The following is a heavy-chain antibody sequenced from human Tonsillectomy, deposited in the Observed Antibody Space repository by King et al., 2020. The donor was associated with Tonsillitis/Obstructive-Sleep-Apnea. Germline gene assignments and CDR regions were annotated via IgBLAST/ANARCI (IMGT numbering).Heavy chain of an antibody. CDR2: IYYTGTT. CDR1: GASVSSRDYY. Sequence: QLQESGPGLVKPSETLSLTCTVSGASVSSRDYYWGRIRQPPGKGLEWIGSIYYTGTTYYNPSLKSRVTISVDTSKNQFSLRRNSVTAADTADYYCARQTDLIGAYYSCMDVWGKGTTVTVSS. D-gene: IGHD3-22*01. CDR3: ARQTDLIGAYYSCMDV. J-gene: IGHJ6*03. V-gene: IGHV4-39*01.